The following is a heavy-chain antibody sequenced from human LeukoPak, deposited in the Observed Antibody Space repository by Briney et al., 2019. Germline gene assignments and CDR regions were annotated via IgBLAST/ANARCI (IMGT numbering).Heavy chain of an antibody. Sequence: GESLKISCKGSGYSFTTYWIGWVRQMPGKGLEWMGIIYPGDSETRYSPSFQGQVIISADKSITTAYLQWSSLKASDTAIYYCVRSRGYSYGYSYYFDYWGQGTLVTVSS. J-gene: IGHJ4*02. V-gene: IGHV5-51*01. CDR3: VRSRGYSYGYSYYFDY. CDR1: GYSFTTYW. CDR2: IYPGDSET. D-gene: IGHD5-18*01.